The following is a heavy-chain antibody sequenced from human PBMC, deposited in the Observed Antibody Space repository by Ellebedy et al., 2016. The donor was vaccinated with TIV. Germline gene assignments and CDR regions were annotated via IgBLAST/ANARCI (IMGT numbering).Heavy chain of an antibody. CDR1: GASISGFY. CDR3: ARGRGSGSY. V-gene: IGHV4-4*07. J-gene: IGHJ4*02. D-gene: IGHD1-26*01. Sequence: SETLSLXXTVSGASISGFYWSWIRQPAGRGLEWIGRVYSSGTTHHNPSLQSRVTISVDTSKNQFSLQLSSVTAADTAVYYCARGRGSGSYWGQGALVTVSS. CDR2: VYSSGTT.